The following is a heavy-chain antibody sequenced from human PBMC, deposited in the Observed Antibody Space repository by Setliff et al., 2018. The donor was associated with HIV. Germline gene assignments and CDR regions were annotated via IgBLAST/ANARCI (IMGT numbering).Heavy chain of an antibody. Sequence: SLRLSCAASGFTFSSYAMSWVRQAPGKGLEWVSAISGSGGSTYYADSVKGRFTISRDNSKNTLYLQMNSLRAEDTAVYYCAKDPYSSGLNWFDPWGQGTLVTVS. D-gene: IGHD6-19*01. CDR3: AKDPYSSGLNWFDP. CDR2: ISGSGGST. J-gene: IGHJ5*02. V-gene: IGHV3-23*01. CDR1: GFTFSSYA.